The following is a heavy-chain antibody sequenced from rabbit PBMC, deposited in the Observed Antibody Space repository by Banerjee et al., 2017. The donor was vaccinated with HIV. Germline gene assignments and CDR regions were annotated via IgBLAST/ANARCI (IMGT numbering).Heavy chain of an antibody. Sequence: QEHLEESGGGLVKPEGSLTLTCKASGFSFSDRDVMCWVRQAPGKGLEWIACINTATVKAVYATWAKGRFTISRTSSTTVTLQMTSLTAADTATYFCARDTGTSFSTYGMDLWGQGTLVTVS. D-gene: IGHD7-1*01. J-gene: IGHJ3*01. V-gene: IGHV1S45*01. CDR1: GFSFSDRDV. CDR2: INTATVKA. CDR3: ARDTGTSFSTYGMDL.